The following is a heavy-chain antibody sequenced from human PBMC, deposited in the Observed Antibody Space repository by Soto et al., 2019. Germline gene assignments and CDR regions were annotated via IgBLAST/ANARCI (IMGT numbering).Heavy chain of an antibody. CDR2: ISYDGSNK. CDR1: GFTFSSYG. CDR3: AKDRITGTTRYYYGMDV. V-gene: IGHV3-30*18. J-gene: IGHJ6*02. D-gene: IGHD1-20*01. Sequence: QVQLVESGGGVVQPGRSLRLSCAASGFTFSSYGMHWVRQAPGKGLEWVAVISYDGSNKYYADSVKGRFTISRDNSKNTLYLQMNSRRAEDTAVYYCAKDRITGTTRYYYGMDVWGQGTTVNGSS.